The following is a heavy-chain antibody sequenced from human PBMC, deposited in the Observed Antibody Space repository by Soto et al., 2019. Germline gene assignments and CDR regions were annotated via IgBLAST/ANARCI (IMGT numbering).Heavy chain of an antibody. Sequence: ASVKVSCKASGYIFVSQAISWVRQAPGQGLEWVAWISPANSYTHSAQKFQDRVTVTADTSTMTAYLDLKSLRSDDTAEYYCVRWVRGTMGVYYFDYWGQGTLITVSS. CDR2: ISPANSYT. CDR1: GYIFVSQA. V-gene: IGHV1-18*01. J-gene: IGHJ4*02. CDR3: VRWVRGTMGVYYFDY. D-gene: IGHD1-1*01.